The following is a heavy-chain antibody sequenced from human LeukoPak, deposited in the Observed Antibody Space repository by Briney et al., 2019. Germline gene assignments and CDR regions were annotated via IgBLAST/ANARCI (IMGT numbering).Heavy chain of an antibody. CDR1: GGSISSYY. J-gene: IGHJ4*02. CDR3: AETYYDFWSGLYYFDY. Sequence: SETLSLTCTVSGGSISSYYWSWIRRPPGKGLEWIGYIYYSGSTNYNPSLKSRVTISVDTSKNQFSLKLSSVTAADTAVYYCAETYYDFWSGLYYFDYWGQGTLVTVSS. V-gene: IGHV4-59*01. CDR2: IYYSGST. D-gene: IGHD3-3*01.